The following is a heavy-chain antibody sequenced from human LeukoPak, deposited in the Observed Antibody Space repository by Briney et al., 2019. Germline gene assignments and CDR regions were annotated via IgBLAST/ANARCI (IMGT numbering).Heavy chain of an antibody. V-gene: IGHV4-38-2*02. CDR1: GDSISSGNY. Sequence: SETLSLTCTVSGDSISSGNYWGWIRQPPGKGLEWIGSIYHSGSTYYNPSLNSRVTISVDTFNNQFSLKLSSVTAADTAVYYCARDRDDILVDYWGQGTLVTVSS. CDR3: ARDRDDILVDY. CDR2: IYHSGST. J-gene: IGHJ4*02. D-gene: IGHD3-9*01.